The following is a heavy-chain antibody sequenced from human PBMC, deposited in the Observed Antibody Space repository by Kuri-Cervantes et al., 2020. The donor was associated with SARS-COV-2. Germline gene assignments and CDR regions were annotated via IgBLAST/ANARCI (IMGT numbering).Heavy chain of an antibody. CDR3: ASRPYRRGWYEGIDY. V-gene: IGHV1-69*13. CDR2: IIPIFVTA. D-gene: IGHD6-19*01. CDR1: GVTFSSYA. Sequence: SAKLSCKASGVTFSSYAISWVRRAPGQGLEWMGRIIPIFVTANNAQQFQGRVTFTADESTSTAYIELSTLRSEDTAVYYCASRPYRRGWYEGIDYWGQVTLVTVSS. J-gene: IGHJ4*02.